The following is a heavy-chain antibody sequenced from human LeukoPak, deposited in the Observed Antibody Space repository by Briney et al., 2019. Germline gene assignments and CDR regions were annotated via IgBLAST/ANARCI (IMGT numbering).Heavy chain of an antibody. Sequence: ASVTVSFTASGYTFTSYYMHWVRQAPGQGLEWMGIINPSGGSTSYAQKFQGRVTMTRDTSTSTVYMELSSLRSEDTAVYYCAREELGIDYWGQGTLVTVSS. CDR3: AREELGIDY. CDR1: GYTFTSYY. V-gene: IGHV1-46*01. J-gene: IGHJ4*02. CDR2: INPSGGST. D-gene: IGHD3-16*01.